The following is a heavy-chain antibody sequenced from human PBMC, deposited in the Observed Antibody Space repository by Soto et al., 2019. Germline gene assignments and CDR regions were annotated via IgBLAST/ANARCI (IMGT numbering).Heavy chain of an antibody. CDR1: GFTFSSYS. J-gene: IGHJ4*02. D-gene: IGHD6-13*01. CDR2: ISSSSSYI. Sequence: EVQLVESGGGLVKPGGSLRLSCAASGFTFSSYSMNWVRQAPGKGLEWVSSISSSSSYIYYADSVKGRFTISRDNAKNSLYLQMNSLRAEDTAVYYCARDDRIAAAGWGYWGQGTLVTFSS. V-gene: IGHV3-21*01. CDR3: ARDDRIAAAGWGY.